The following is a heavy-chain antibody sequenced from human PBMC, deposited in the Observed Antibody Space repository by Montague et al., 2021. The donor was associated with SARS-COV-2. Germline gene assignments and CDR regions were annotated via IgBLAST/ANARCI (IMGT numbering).Heavy chain of an antibody. D-gene: IGHD6-19*01. CDR2: ICYSGST. V-gene: IGHV4-39*01. Sequence: SETLSLTCTVSDGSISSSFYYWGWIRQPPGKGLEWIGSICYSGSTYYDPSLKSRVTISEDTSKNQFSLKLGSVTAADTAVYYCARHGSAVDGTYRLHYMDVWGQGTPVTVSS. J-gene: IGHJ6*03. CDR3: ARHGSAVDGTYRLHYMDV. CDR1: DGSISSSFYY.